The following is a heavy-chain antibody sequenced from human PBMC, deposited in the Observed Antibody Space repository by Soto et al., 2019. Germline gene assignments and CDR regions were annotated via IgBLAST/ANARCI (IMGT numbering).Heavy chain of an antibody. J-gene: IGHJ4*02. Sequence: ETLSLTCSVYGGSISSYYWSWIRQSPGKGPECIAYISYSGSTNYNPSLKRRVTIPVDPSNNQVSLKLTSVTAPDTAVYYFATGSGAHDPFEYRRRCTPVPVSS. D-gene: IGHD3-10*01. CDR1: GGSISSYY. V-gene: IGHV4-59*13. CDR3: ATGSGAHDPFEY. CDR2: ISYSGST.